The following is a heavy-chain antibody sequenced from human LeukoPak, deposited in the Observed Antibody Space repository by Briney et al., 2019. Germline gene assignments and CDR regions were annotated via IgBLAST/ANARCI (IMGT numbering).Heavy chain of an antibody. D-gene: IGHD6-19*01. V-gene: IGHV3-74*01. CDR2: INSDGSST. CDR1: GFTFSSYW. J-gene: IGHJ4*02. CDR3: ARAGGPHSSGWYEDY. Sequence: GGSLRLSCAASGFTFSSYWMHWVRQAPGKGLVWVSRINSDGSSTSYADSVKGRFTISRDNAKNTLYLQMNSLRAEDTAVYYCARAGGPHSSGWYEDYWGQGTLVTVSS.